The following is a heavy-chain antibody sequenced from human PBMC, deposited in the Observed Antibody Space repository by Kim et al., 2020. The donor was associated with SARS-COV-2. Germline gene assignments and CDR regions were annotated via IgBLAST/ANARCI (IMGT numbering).Heavy chain of an antibody. V-gene: IGHV3-30*01. Sequence: ADSVKGRFTISRDNSKNTLYLQMNSLRAEDTAVYYCASGTGTSYYYGMDVWGQGTTVTVSS. J-gene: IGHJ6*02. D-gene: IGHD1-7*01. CDR3: ASGTGTSYYYGMDV.